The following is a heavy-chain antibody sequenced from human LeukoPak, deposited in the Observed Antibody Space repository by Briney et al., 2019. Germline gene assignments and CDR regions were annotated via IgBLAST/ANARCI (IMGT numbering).Heavy chain of an antibody. CDR1: VGTFSSYA. J-gene: IGHJ4*02. Sequence: SSVTVSCKASVGTFSSYAISWVRQAPGQGLEWMGGIIPIFGTGNYAQKFQGRVTITADKSTSTAYMELSSLRSEDTAVYYCAKVDYYDSRDPDYWGQGTLVTVSS. D-gene: IGHD3-22*01. CDR2: IIPIFGTG. CDR3: AKVDYYDSRDPDY. V-gene: IGHV1-69*06.